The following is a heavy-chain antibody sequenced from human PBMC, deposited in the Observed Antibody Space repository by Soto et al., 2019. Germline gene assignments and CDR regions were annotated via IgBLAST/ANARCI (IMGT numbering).Heavy chain of an antibody. CDR3: ASRPRRGSSSWYYFDY. J-gene: IGHJ4*02. V-gene: IGHV4-31*03. CDR2: IYYSGST. Sequence: QVQLQESGPGLVKPSQTLSLTCTVSGGSISSGGYFWRWIRQHPGKGLEWIGYIYYSGSTYYNPSLKSRVTISVDTSKNQFSLKLSSVTAADTAVYYCASRPRRGSSSWYYFDYWGQGTLVTVSS. CDR1: GGSISSGGYF. D-gene: IGHD6-13*01.